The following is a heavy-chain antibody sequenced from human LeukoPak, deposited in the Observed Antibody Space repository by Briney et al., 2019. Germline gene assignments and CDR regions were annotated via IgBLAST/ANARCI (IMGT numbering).Heavy chain of an antibody. J-gene: IGHJ4*02. D-gene: IGHD3-22*01. Sequence: GGSLRLSCAASGFTFSSYSMNWVRQAPGKGLEWVSYISSSSSTIYYADSVKGRFTISRDNSKNTLYLQMNSLRAEDTAVYYCARSHPYYYDSSGYLSDYWGQGTLVTVSS. CDR1: GFTFSSYS. CDR3: ARSHPYYYDSSGYLSDY. CDR2: ISSSSSTI. V-gene: IGHV3-48*01.